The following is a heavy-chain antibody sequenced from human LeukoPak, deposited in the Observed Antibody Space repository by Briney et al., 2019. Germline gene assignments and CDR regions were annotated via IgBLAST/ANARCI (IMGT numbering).Heavy chain of an antibody. Sequence: GGSLRLSCAASGFTFSDYYMSWIRQAPGEGLEWVSYISSSGSTIYYADSVKGRFTISRDNAKNSLYLQMNSLRAEDTAVYYCASGPGYSSSWYFDYWGQGTLVTVSS. J-gene: IGHJ4*02. D-gene: IGHD6-13*01. CDR2: ISSSGSTI. CDR1: GFTFSDYY. V-gene: IGHV3-11*04. CDR3: ASGPGYSSSWYFDY.